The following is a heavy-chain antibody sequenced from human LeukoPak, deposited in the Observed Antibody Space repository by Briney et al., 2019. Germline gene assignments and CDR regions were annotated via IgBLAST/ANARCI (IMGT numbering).Heavy chain of an antibody. CDR1: GFTFSSYA. D-gene: IGHD3-3*01. V-gene: IGHV3-30*18. Sequence: PGGSLRLSCAASGFTFSSYAIHWVRQAPGMAPEWVAVISFDGKNKLYSDSVKGRFTISRDNSKNTLYLQMNSLRAEDTAVYYCANDGVVTAHQDYWGQGTLVTVSS. J-gene: IGHJ4*02. CDR3: ANDGVVTAHQDY. CDR2: ISFDGKNK.